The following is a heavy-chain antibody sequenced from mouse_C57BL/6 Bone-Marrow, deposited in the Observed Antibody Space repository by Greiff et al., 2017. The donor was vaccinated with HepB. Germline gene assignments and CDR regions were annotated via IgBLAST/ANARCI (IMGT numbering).Heavy chain of an antibody. V-gene: IGHV1-69*01. CDR3: ARDYDYDGEGFAY. D-gene: IGHD2-4*01. CDR1: GYTFTSYW. Sequence: VQLQQPGAELVMPGASVKLSCKASGYTFTSYWMHWVKQRPGQGLEWIGEIDPSDSYTNYNQKFKGKATLTVDKSSSTAYMQLSSLTSEDPAVYYCARDYDYDGEGFAYWGQGTLVTVSA. CDR2: IDPSDSYT. J-gene: IGHJ3*01.